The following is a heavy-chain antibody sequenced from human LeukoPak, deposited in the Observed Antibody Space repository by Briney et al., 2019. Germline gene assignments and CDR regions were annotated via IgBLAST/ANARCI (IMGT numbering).Heavy chain of an antibody. CDR2: ISSGSSTI. CDR3: AKGPDHGDFYFDY. Sequence: GGSLRLSCAASGFNFSTYSMNWVRQAPGKGLEWVSYISSGSSTIYYADSVKGRFTISRDNAKNSLYLQMNSLRAEDTAVYYCAKGPDHGDFYFDYWGQGTLVTVS. J-gene: IGHJ4*02. V-gene: IGHV3-48*01. D-gene: IGHD4-17*01. CDR1: GFNFSTYS.